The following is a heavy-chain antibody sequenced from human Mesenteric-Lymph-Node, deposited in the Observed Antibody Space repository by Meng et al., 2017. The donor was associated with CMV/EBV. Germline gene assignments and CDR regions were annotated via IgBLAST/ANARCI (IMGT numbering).Heavy chain of an antibody. CDR3: TSIHYGY. J-gene: IGHJ4*02. CDR2: ISSSSTYI. Sequence: GESLKISCAASGFMFETYTMHWVRQAPGKGLEWVAAISSSSTYIYYEDSVKGRFTVSRDNAKKSLYLQINGLRAEDTAMYFCTSIHYGYWGQGTLVTVSS. CDR1: GFMFETYT. V-gene: IGHV3-21*01. D-gene: IGHD3-16*01.